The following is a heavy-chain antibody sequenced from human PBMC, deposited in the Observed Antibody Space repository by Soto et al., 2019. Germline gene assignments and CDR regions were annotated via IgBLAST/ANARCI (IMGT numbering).Heavy chain of an antibody. J-gene: IGHJ4*02. CDR2: IYYSGST. Sequence: TLSLTCTVPGASFSSYPLSWIRQHPGKGLEWIGFIYYSGSTNYNPSLKSRVTISVDTSKNQFSLKLSSVTAADTAVYYCARVGYGSNADYWGQGTLVTVS. D-gene: IGHD4-17*01. CDR3: ARVGYGSNADY. V-gene: IGHV4-59*01. CDR1: GASFSSYP.